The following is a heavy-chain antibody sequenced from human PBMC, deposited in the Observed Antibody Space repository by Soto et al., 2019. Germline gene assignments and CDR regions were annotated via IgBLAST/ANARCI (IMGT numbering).Heavy chain of an antibody. CDR1: GGSFSGYY. J-gene: IGHJ4*02. Sequence: QVQLQQWGAGLLKPSETLSLTCAVYGGSFSGYYWSWIRQPPGKGLEWIGEINHSGSTNYNPSLKSRVTISVDTSKNQFSLKLSSVTAADTAVYYCARGIGTEGSGWTHFDYWSQGTLVTVSS. D-gene: IGHD6-19*01. CDR2: INHSGST. V-gene: IGHV4-34*01. CDR3: ARGIGTEGSGWTHFDY.